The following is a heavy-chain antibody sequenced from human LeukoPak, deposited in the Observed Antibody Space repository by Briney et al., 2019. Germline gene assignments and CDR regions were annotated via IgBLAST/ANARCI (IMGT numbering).Heavy chain of an antibody. V-gene: IGHV3-23*01. J-gene: IGHJ4*02. CDR2: ISGGGGST. CDR1: GFTFSSSA. Sequence: HSGGSLRLSCAASGFTFSSSAMSWVRQAPGKGLEWLSTISGGGGSTYYADSVEGRFTISRDNAKNSLYLQMNSLRAEDTAVYYCARDHIVATNNFDYWGQGTLVTVSS. D-gene: IGHD5-12*01. CDR3: ARDHIVATNNFDY.